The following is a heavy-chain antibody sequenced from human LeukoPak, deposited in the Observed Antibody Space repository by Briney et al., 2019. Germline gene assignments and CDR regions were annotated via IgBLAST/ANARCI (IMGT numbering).Heavy chain of an antibody. J-gene: IGHJ4*02. CDR1: GFIFSTYS. D-gene: IGHD6-19*01. Sequence: PGGSLTLSCAASGFIFSTYSMIWLRQAPGKGLEWASYISSSSDTIHYADSVKGRFTISRDNAKNSLYLQMNSLRAEDTAVYYCARGQYSSGREDYWGQGTLVTVSS. V-gene: IGHV3-48*01. CDR3: ARGQYSSGREDY. CDR2: ISSSSDTI.